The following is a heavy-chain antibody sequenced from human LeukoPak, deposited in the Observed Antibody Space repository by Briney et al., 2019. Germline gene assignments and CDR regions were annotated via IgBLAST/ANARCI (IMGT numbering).Heavy chain of an antibody. Sequence: ASVKVSCKVSGYTLTELSIHWVRQAPGKGLEWMGGFDPEDGETIYAQKFKGRVTMTEDTSTDTAYMELSSLRSEDTAVYYCGTVRGFWSGNSIDYWGQGILVTVSS. D-gene: IGHD3-3*01. CDR3: GTVRGFWSGNSIDY. CDR1: GYTLTELS. CDR2: FDPEDGET. V-gene: IGHV1-24*01. J-gene: IGHJ4*02.